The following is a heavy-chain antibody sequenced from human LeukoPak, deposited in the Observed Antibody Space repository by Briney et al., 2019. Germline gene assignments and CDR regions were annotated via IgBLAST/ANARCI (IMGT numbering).Heavy chain of an antibody. CDR2: INHSGSI. CDR1: GGSFSGYY. CDR3: ARGRYCSGGSCPKYFDL. V-gene: IGHV4-34*01. Sequence: SETLSLTCAVYGGSFSGYYWSWIRQPPGKGLEWIGEINHSGSINYNPSLNIRVTISVDTSKNQFSLKLSSVTAADTAVYYCARGRYCSGGSCPKYFDLWGRGTLVTVSS. J-gene: IGHJ2*01. D-gene: IGHD2-15*01.